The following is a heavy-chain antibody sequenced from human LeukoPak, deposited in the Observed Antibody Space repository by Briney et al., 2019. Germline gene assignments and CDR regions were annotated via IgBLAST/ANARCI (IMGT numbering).Heavy chain of an antibody. D-gene: IGHD3-22*01. J-gene: IGHJ4*02. CDR1: GYTLTELS. Sequence: ASVKVSCKVSGYTLTELSMHWVRQAPGKGLEWMGGFDPEDGETIYAQKFQGRVTMTTDTSTSTAYMELRSLRSDDTAIYYCARNYDSSKDGNDYWGQGTLVTVSS. V-gene: IGHV1-24*01. CDR2: FDPEDGET. CDR3: ARNYDSSKDGNDY.